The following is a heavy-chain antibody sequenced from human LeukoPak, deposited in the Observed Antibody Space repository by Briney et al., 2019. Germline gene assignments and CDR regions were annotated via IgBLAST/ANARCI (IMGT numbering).Heavy chain of an antibody. D-gene: IGHD4-17*01. CDR2: MNPNSGNT. Sequence: ASVKVSCKASGYTFTSYDINWVRQATGQGLEWMGWMNPNSGNTGYAQKFQGRVTMTRNTSISTAYMELSSLRSEDTAVYYCARGVRGGRSGDYSYYYYMDFWGKGTTVTVSS. CDR1: GYTFTSYD. CDR3: ARGVRGGRSGDYSYYYYMDF. J-gene: IGHJ6*03. V-gene: IGHV1-8*01.